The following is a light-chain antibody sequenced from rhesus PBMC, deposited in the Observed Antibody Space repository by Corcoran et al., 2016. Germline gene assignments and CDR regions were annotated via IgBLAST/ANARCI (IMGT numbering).Light chain of an antibody. J-gene: IGKJ1*01. Sequence: DIQMTQSPSSLSASVGDTVTITCRASQGISNYLAWYQQKPGKAPKPLIYYAANLESGVPSRFSGSGSGTDFTLTISSLQPEDFATYYCQQHNSYPPWTFGQGTKVEIK. CDR3: QQHNSYPPWT. CDR2: YAA. V-gene: IGKV1S14*01. CDR1: QGISNY.